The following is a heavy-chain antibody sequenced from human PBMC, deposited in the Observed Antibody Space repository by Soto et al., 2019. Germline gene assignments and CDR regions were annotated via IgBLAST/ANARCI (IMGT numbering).Heavy chain of an antibody. D-gene: IGHD1-7*01. CDR2: IKNKANSYTT. CDR3: TRVNLPIRPAFYRVLNF. Sequence: EVQLVESGGGLVQPGGSLRLSCAASGFTFSDHYMDWVRQAPGKGLEWVGRIKNKANSYTTEYAASVKGRFTISRDNSSISLYLQMFSLRTEDPAVYYCTRVNLPIRPAFYRVLNFWGKGTTVPFSS. CDR1: GFTFSDHY. V-gene: IGHV3-72*01. J-gene: IGHJ6*04.